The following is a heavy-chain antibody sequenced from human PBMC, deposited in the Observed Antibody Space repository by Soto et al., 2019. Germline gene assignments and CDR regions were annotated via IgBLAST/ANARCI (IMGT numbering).Heavy chain of an antibody. V-gene: IGHV3-30*18. CDR2: ISYDGTNK. D-gene: IGHD4-17*01. CDR3: AQVPRYTVAPPDDY. Sequence: GGSLRLSCVASGFTFGSFGMHWVRQAPGKGLEWVAVISYDGTNKYYSDSVKGRFTISRDNSKNTLFLQMNSLRAEDTAVYYCAQVPRYTVAPPDDYWGQGTLVTVSS. CDR1: GFTFGSFG. J-gene: IGHJ4*02.